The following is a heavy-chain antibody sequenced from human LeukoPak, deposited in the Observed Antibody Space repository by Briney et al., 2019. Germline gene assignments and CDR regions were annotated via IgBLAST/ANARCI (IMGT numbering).Heavy chain of an antibody. CDR3: ARRGVQLWLRGWFDP. V-gene: IGHV4-34*01. Sequence: SETLSLTCAVYGGSFSGYYWSWIRQPPGKGLEWIGEINHSGSTNYNPSLKSRVTISVDTSKNQFSLKLSSVTAADTAVYYCARRGVQLWLRGWFDPWGQGTLVTVSS. CDR1: GGSFSGYY. CDR2: INHSGST. D-gene: IGHD5-18*01. J-gene: IGHJ5*02.